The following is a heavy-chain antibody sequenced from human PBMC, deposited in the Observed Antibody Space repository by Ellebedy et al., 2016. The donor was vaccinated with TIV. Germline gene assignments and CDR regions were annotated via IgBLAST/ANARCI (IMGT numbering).Heavy chain of an antibody. D-gene: IGHD3-10*01. J-gene: IGHJ4*02. CDR2: IYYTGNT. Sequence: SETLSLXCSVSGDSISSGGYYWSWIRQHPGKGLEWIGYIYYTGNTDYNPSLRSRVTISVDKSKNQFSLTLTSVTAADTAVYYCEARMESQRGSNYIVRDHWGQGTLVTVSS. CDR3: EARMESQRGSNYIVRDH. V-gene: IGHV4-31*09. CDR1: GDSISSGGYY.